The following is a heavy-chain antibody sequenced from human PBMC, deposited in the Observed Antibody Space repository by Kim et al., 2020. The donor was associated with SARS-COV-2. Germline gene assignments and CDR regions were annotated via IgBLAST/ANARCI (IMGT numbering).Heavy chain of an antibody. D-gene: IGHD3-10*01. CDR3: ASQLWFGYIRFDY. V-gene: IGHV4-39*07. J-gene: IGHJ4*02. Sequence: CSPSLKGRVTITVDTSKNQFSLKLSSVTAADTAVYYCASQLWFGYIRFDYWGQGTLVTVSS.